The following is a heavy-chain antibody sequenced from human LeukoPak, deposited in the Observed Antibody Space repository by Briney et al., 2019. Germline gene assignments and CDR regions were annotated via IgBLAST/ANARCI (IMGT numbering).Heavy chain of an antibody. CDR2: ISGSGLNT. Sequence: STXAMSWVRQAXGKGLQSVSGISGSGLNTYYADSVKGRFTISRDNSKNPLYLQMNSLRAEDTAVYYCARDIAFDIWGQGTMVTVSS. V-gene: IGHV3-23*01. CDR3: ARDIAFDI. CDR1: STXA. J-gene: IGHJ3*02.